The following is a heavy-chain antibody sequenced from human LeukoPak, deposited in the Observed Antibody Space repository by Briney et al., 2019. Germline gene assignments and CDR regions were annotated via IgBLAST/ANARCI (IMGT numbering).Heavy chain of an antibody. D-gene: IGHD1-14*01. CDR1: GFTFSSYS. CDR2: ISSSSSNI. V-gene: IGHV3-21*01. J-gene: IGHJ6*02. CDR3: ARDNPLSHGMDV. Sequence: PGGSLRLSCAASGFTFSSYSMNWVRQAPGKGLEWVSSISSSSSNIYYADSVKGRFTISRDNAKNSLYLQMNSLRAEDTAVYYCARDNPLSHGMDVWGQGTTVTVSS.